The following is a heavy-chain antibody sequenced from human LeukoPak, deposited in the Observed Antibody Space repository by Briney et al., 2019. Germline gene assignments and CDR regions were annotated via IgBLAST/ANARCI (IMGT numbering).Heavy chain of an antibody. Sequence: PGRCLRLACPAAAFTFTSYAMHWVRQPPGKWLEWVAVISYDGSNKYYADSVKGRFTISRDNSKNTLYLQMNSLRAEDTAVYYCAKGGELTSYYFDYWGQGILVTVSS. J-gene: IGHJ4*02. V-gene: IGHV3-30*04. D-gene: IGHD3-10*01. CDR2: ISYDGSNK. CDR3: AKGGELTSYYFDY. CDR1: AFTFTSYA.